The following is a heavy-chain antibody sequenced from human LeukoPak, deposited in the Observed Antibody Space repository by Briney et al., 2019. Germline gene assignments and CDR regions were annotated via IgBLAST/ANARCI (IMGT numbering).Heavy chain of an antibody. D-gene: IGHD1-1*01. V-gene: IGHV5-51*01. CDR3: ARLYNNAKMNFDY. J-gene: IGHJ4*02. CDR2: IFPGDSDT. Sequence: GESLKTSCKGSGYIFTNYWIGWVRQMPGKGLEWMGIIFPGDSDTRYSPSFQGQVTISADKTISTAFLQWSSLQASDTAMYYWARLYNNAKMNFDYWGQGTLVTVSS. CDR1: GYIFTNYW.